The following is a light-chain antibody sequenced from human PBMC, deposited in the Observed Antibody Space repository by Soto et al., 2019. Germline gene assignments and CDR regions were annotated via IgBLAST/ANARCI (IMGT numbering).Light chain of an antibody. CDR1: SSNIGAGYD. CDR3: QPYDSSLRGSV. V-gene: IGLV1-40*01. Sequence: QSVLTQPPSVSGAPGQRVTISCTGSSSNIGAGYDVHWYQQLPGTAPKLLIYGNSNRPSGVPDRFSGSKSGTSATLAITGLKSEDQADYYCQPYDSSLRGSVLGGGT. CDR2: GNS. J-gene: IGLJ3*02.